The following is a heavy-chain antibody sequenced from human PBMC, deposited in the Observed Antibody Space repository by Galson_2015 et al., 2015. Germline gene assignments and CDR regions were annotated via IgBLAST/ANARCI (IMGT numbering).Heavy chain of an antibody. CDR1: GYSFTSHW. J-gene: IGHJ6*02. Sequence: QSGAEVKKPGESLKISCTGSGYSFTSHWIGWVRQMPGKGLEWMGIIYPGDSDTRYSPSFQGQVTISADKSISTAYLQWSSLKASDTAMYYCARHGGSGWSFYYYGMDVWGQGTTVTVSS. CDR3: ARHGGSGWSFYYYGMDV. CDR2: IYPGDSDT. D-gene: IGHD6-19*01. V-gene: IGHV5-51*01.